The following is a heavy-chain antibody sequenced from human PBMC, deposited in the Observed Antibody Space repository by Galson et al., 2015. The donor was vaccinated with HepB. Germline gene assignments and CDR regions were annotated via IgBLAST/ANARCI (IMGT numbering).Heavy chain of an antibody. CDR1: GFSLSTSGMC. Sequence: PALVKPTQTLTLTCTFSGFSLSTSGMCVSWIRQPPGKALEWLARIDWDDDKYYSTSLKTRLTISKDTSKNQVVLTMTNMDPVDTTTYYCARIFYYGSGSYYKRPLGWFDPWGQGTLVTVSS. D-gene: IGHD3-10*01. V-gene: IGHV2-70*11. CDR3: ARIFYYGSGSYYKRPLGWFDP. J-gene: IGHJ5*02. CDR2: IDWDDDK.